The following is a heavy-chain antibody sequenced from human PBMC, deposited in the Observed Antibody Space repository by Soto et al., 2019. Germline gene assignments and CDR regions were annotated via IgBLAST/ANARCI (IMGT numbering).Heavy chain of an antibody. J-gene: IGHJ4*02. D-gene: IGHD4-17*01. Sequence: SETLSLTSSVPGVSISRYYWCWVRQPLGKGLEWIGYIYYSGSTNYKPSLKSRVTISVDTSTNQFPLKLSSVTAADTAVYYCAKNRGRVTTSWHFDYWGQGTLVTVS. CDR2: IYYSGST. CDR3: AKNRGRVTTSWHFDY. CDR1: GVSISRYY. V-gene: IGHV4-59*08.